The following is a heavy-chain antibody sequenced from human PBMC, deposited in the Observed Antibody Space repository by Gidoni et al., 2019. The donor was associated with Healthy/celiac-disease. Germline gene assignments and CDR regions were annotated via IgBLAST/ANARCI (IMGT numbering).Heavy chain of an antibody. D-gene: IGHD3-22*01. J-gene: IGHJ5*02. CDR3: ATGYYDSSGYGARKGWFDP. Sequence: QVQLVQSGAEVKKPGASVKVCCKVSGHTLTELSMHWVRQAPGKGLEWMGGFDPEDGETIYAQKFQGRVTMTEDTSTDTAYMELSILRSEDTAVYYCATGYYDSSGYGARKGWFDPWGQGTLVTVSS. V-gene: IGHV1-24*01. CDR1: GHTLTELS. CDR2: FDPEDGET.